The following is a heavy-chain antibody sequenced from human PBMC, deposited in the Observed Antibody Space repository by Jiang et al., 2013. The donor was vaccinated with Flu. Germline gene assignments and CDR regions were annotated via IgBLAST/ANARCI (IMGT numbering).Heavy chain of an antibody. CDR3: TRASPEGYKIY. J-gene: IGHJ4*02. Sequence: LLKPSETLSLTCTVSDFSITSAYYWGWIRQPPGKGLEWIGSILHSGITSYNPSLKSRLTISPDTSTNQFSLTLTSVTAADTAVYYCTRASPEGYKIYWGQGTLVTVSS. CDR2: ILHSGIT. V-gene: IGHV4-38-2*02. CDR1: DFSITSAYY. D-gene: IGHD5-24*01.